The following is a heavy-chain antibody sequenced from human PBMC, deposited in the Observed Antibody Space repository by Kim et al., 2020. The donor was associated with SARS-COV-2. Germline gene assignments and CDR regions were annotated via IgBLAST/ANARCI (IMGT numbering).Heavy chain of an antibody. CDR2: IYYSGST. D-gene: IGHD6-13*01. J-gene: IGHJ3*01. Sequence: SETLSLTCTVSGCSISSYYWSWIRQPPGKGLEWIGYIYYSGSTNYNPSLKSRVTISVDTSKNQFSLKLSSVTAADTAVYYCARDRPQGNWGQGTMVTVSS. CDR1: GCSISSYY. V-gene: IGHV4-59*01. CDR3: ARDRPQGN.